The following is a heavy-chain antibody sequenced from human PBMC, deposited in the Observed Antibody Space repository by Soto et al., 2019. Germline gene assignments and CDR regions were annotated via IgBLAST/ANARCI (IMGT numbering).Heavy chain of an antibody. CDR3: AREDRDDNRGPGN. Sequence: PSETLCLTCSVFGGSIRSTRYYWGWVRQPPGKGLEWLGSIYYTGATQYNPSLEGRVTMSVDTSMNQFSLKLRFVTAADSAIYYCAREDRDDNRGPGNWGQGTLVTVSS. D-gene: IGHD1-1*01. CDR1: GGSIRSTRYY. J-gene: IGHJ1*01. CDR2: IYYTGAT. V-gene: IGHV4-39*02.